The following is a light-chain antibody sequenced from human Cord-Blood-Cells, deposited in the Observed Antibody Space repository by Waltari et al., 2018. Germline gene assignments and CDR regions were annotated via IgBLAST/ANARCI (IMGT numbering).Light chain of an antibody. Sequence: DIQMTQSPSSLSASVGDRVTITCRASQGISKYLARFQQKPAKAPKSLIYAASSLQSGVPSKVSGSGSGTDITLTISRLQPEDFATYYCQQYNSYPYTFGQGTKLET. V-gene: IGKV1-16*02. CDR2: AAS. CDR1: QGISKY. CDR3: QQYNSYPYT. J-gene: IGKJ2*01.